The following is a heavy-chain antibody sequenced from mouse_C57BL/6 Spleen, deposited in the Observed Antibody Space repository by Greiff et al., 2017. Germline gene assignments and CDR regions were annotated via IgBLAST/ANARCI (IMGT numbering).Heavy chain of an antibody. CDR3: AREGTIYYAMDY. CDR1: GYTFTSYW. Sequence: QVQLQQPGAELVRPGTSVKLSCKASGYTFTSYWMHWVKQRPGQGLEWIGVIDPSDSYTNYNQKFTGKATLTVDPSSSTAYMQLSSLTSEDSAVYYCAREGTIYYAMDYWGQGTSVTVSS. V-gene: IGHV1-59*01. J-gene: IGHJ4*01. CDR2: IDPSDSYT. D-gene: IGHD2-12*01.